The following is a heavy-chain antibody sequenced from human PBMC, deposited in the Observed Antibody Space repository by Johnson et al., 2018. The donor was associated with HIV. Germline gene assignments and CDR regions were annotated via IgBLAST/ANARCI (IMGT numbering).Heavy chain of an antibody. D-gene: IGHD3-16*02. V-gene: IGHV3-30*03. CDR2: ISFDGNTR. CDR3: ARDRTSYGWIHDAFDI. CDR1: GFTFITYG. J-gene: IGHJ3*02. Sequence: QVQLVESGGGVVQPGRSLRLSCAASGFTFITYGMHWVRQAPGKGLEWVALISFDGNTRFFGDSMKGRFTISRDNSNNTLYLQMNSLRTEDTALYYCARDRTSYGWIHDAFDIWGQGTMVTVSS.